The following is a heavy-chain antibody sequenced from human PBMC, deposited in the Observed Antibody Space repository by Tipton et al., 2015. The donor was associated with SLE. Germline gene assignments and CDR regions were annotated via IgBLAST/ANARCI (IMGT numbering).Heavy chain of an antibody. CDR1: GGSISSGSYY. D-gene: IGHD1-26*01. Sequence: LRLSCTVSGGSISSGSYYWSWIRQPAGKGLEWIGHIYTSGSTNYNPSLKSRVTISVDTSKNQFSLKLSSVTAADTAVYYCARESVVGATTYFQHWGQGTLVTVSS. J-gene: IGHJ1*01. V-gene: IGHV4-61*09. CDR2: IYTSGST. CDR3: ARESVVGATTYFQH.